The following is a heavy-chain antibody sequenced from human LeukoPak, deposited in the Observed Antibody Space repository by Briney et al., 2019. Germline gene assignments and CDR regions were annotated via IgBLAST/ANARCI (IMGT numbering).Heavy chain of an antibody. V-gene: IGHV1-18*01. D-gene: IGHD3-10*01. CDR3: ARASAYYYGSGSYCKSAFRDNWFAP. CDR1: GYTFTSYG. J-gene: IGHJ5*02. Sequence: ASVKVSCKASGYTFTSYGISWVRQAPGQGLEWMGWISAYNGNTNYAQKLQGRVTMTTDTSTSTAYMELRSLRSDDTVVYYCARASAYYYGSGSYCKSAFRDNWFAPWGQGTLVTVSS. CDR2: ISAYNGNT.